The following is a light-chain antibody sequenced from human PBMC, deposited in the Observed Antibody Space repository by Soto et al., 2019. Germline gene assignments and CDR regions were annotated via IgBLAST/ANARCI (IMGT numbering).Light chain of an antibody. CDR2: GAS. CDR1: QSVSSSY. J-gene: IGKJ1*01. CDR3: QQDCNLPPT. Sequence: PGERVTLSCRASQSVSSSYLTWYQQKPGQAPSLLIYGASTRATSIPARFSGSGSVTDFTLTISSLLPEDFAVYYCQQDCNLPPTFGQGSKVEVK. V-gene: IGKV3D-7*01.